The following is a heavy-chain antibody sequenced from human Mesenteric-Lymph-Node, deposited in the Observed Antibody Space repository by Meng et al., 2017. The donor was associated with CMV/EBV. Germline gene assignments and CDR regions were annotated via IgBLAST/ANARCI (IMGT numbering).Heavy chain of an antibody. V-gene: IGHV3-23*01. D-gene: IGHD6-19*01. CDR1: GFTFSSYA. CDR2: ISGSGGST. CDR3: AKVAFGIAVAATDY. J-gene: IGHJ4*02. Sequence: GGSLRLSCAASGFTFSSYAMSWVRQAPEKGLEWVSTISGSGGSTYYADSVKGRFTISRDNSKNTLYLQMNSLRAEDTAVYYCAKVAFGIAVAATDYWGQGTLVTVSS.